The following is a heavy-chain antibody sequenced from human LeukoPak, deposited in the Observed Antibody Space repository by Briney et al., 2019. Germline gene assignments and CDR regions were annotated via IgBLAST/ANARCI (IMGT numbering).Heavy chain of an antibody. CDR3: AKGPSALGGWFGP. J-gene: IGHJ5*02. V-gene: IGHV4-4*07. CDR2: VYSSGST. CDR1: GGSINSYY. Sequence: PSETLSLTCTVSGGSINSYYWSWIRQPAGKGLEWIGRVYSSGSTNYNPSLKSRVTVSIDLSKNHFSLKLSSVTAADTAVYYCAKGPSALGGWFGPWGQGILVTVS. D-gene: IGHD3-16*01.